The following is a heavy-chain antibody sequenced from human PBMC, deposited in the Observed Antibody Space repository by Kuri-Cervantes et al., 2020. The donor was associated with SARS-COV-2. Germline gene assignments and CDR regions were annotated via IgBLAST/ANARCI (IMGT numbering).Heavy chain of an antibody. CDR1: GFTFSNAW. J-gene: IGHJ4*02. CDR3: AKVGTSIAVSGRFDY. D-gene: IGHD6-19*01. V-gene: IGHV3-15*01. CDR2: IKSKTDGGTT. Sequence: GESLKISCAASGFTFSNAWMSWVRQAPGKGLEWVGRIKSKTDGGTTDYAAPVKGRFTISRDDSKNTLYLQMNSLKTEDTAVYYCAKVGTSIAVSGRFDYWGQGTLVTVSS.